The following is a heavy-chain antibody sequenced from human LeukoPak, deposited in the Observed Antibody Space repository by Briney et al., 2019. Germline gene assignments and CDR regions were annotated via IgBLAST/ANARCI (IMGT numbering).Heavy chain of an antibody. V-gene: IGHV4-59*01. CDR2: IYYSGTT. Sequence: SETLSLTCTVSGASISSYYWTWIRQPPGKGLEYIGYIYYSGTTNYNPSLKSRVTISVDTSKNQFSLKLSSVTAADTGVYYCASRKLGNDYWGQGTLVTVSS. J-gene: IGHJ4*02. CDR3: ASRKLGNDY. CDR1: GASISSYY. D-gene: IGHD7-27*01.